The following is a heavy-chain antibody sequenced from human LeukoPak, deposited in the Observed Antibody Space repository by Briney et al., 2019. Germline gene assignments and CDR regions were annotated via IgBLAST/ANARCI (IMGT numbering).Heavy chain of an antibody. V-gene: IGHV3-23*01. CDR2: ITSSGGNT. J-gene: IGHJ4*02. Sequence: TGGSLRLSCAASGFTFSSYAMSWVRQAPGKGLEWVSAITSSGGNTYYADSVKGRFTISRDNSKNTLYLQMNSLRAEDTAVYYCAKVLRSGDPLGFDYWGPGTLVTVSS. CDR3: AKVLRSGDPLGFDY. D-gene: IGHD3-16*01. CDR1: GFTFSSYA.